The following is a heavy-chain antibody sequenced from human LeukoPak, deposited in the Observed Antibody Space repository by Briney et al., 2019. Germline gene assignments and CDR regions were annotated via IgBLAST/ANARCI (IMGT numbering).Heavy chain of an antibody. CDR3: ARHISGYDLGLDV. Sequence: HAGGSLRLSCAASGFSVSSYFMSWVRQAPGKGLECVSIVYYGGKTYHAEFVKGRFTISRDTSKNTLDLQMDRLRVEDTAVYYCARHISGYDLGLDVWGQGTTVTVSS. CDR1: GFSVSSYF. J-gene: IGHJ6*02. D-gene: IGHD5-12*01. V-gene: IGHV3-53*01. CDR2: VYYGGKT.